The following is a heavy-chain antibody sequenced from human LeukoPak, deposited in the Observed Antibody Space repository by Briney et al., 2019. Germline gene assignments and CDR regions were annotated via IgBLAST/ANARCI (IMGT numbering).Heavy chain of an antibody. J-gene: IGHJ6*03. CDR3: ARGGGSGDILTDYYYYMDV. CDR2: ISSSSSYI. V-gene: IGHV3-21*01. Sequence: GGSLRLSCAASGFTFSDYYMNWVRQAPGKGLEWVSSISSSSSYIYYADSVKGRFTISRDNAKNSLYLQMNSLRAEDTAVYYCARGGGSGDILTDYYYYMDVWGKGTTVTISS. D-gene: IGHD3-9*01. CDR1: GFTFSDYY.